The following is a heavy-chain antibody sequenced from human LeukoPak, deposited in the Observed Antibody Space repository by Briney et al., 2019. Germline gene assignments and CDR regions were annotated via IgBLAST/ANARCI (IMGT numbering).Heavy chain of an antibody. J-gene: IGHJ4*02. CDR1: GFTFSNYA. Sequence: GGSLRLSCPASGFTFSNYAMSWVRQAPGKGLEWVSAISASGASTYYADSVKGRFTISRDNSKNTLYLQLNSLTAEDTAVYYCAKDPSAAPRETQYWGQGTLVTVSS. V-gene: IGHV3-23*01. CDR2: ISASGAST. CDR3: AKDPSAAPRETQY. D-gene: IGHD6-6*01.